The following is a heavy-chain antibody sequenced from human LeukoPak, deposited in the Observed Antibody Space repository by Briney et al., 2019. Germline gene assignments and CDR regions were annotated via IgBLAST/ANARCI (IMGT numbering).Heavy chain of an antibody. CDR3: QSRYLEWLLEY. CDR1: GGSINSNNYY. V-gene: IGHV4-39*01. CDR2: IYSSGSA. D-gene: IGHD3-3*01. Sequence: SETLSLTCTVSGGSINSNNYYWGWIRQPPGKGLEWIGSIYSSGSAYYNPSLKSRVTISVDTSKNQFSLRLSSVTAADTAVYYCQSRYLEWLLEYWGQGTLVTDSS. J-gene: IGHJ4*02.